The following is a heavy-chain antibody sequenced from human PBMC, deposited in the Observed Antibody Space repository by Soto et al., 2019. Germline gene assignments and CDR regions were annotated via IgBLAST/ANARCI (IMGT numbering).Heavy chain of an antibody. CDR3: VRDYLLTGFDP. J-gene: IGHJ5*02. Sequence: NPSETLSLTCTVSGGSISNYYWTWVRQPPGKGLEWIGYVYYSGSTNYNPSLESRVTISIDASKNQFSLKMKSVTAADTAVYYRVRDYLLTGFDPWGQGALVTVSS. CDR2: VYYSGST. D-gene: IGHD3-9*01. V-gene: IGHV4-59*01. CDR1: GGSISNYY.